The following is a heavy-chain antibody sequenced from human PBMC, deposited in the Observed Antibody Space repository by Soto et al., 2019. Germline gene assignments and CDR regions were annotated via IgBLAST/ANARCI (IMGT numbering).Heavy chain of an antibody. V-gene: IGHV3-11*05. CDR2: ISSSTSHT. Sequence: QVQLVESGGGLVKPGGSLRLSCAVSGFTFSDYYMTWIRQAPGKGQEWVSYISSSTSHTNYAESVKSRFTISRDNAKKSLFLQMNSLRAEDTAVYYCARGRGAAADYFDFWGQGTLVTVSS. CDR3: ARGRGAAADYFDF. CDR1: GFTFSDYY. D-gene: IGHD6-13*01. J-gene: IGHJ4*02.